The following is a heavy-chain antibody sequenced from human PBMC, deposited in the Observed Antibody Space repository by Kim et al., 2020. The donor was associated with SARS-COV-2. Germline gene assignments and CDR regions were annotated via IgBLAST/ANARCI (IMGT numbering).Heavy chain of an antibody. V-gene: IGHV3-23*01. D-gene: IGHD6-13*01. CDR3: ADTWYGRVF. J-gene: IGHJ4*02. CDR1: GFTFSTYA. CDR2: ISGGGHTI. Sequence: GGSLILSCAASGFTFSTYAMSWVRQAPGKGLEWVSGISGGGHTIQYADSVKGRFTISRDNSKNMLYLQMNSLITEDTAIYYCADTWYGRVFWGQGTLVTVSS.